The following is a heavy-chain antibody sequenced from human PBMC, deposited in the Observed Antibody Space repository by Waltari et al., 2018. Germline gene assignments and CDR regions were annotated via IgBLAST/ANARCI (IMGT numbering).Heavy chain of an antibody. CDR2: ANPQTGKP. D-gene: IGHD1-26*01. V-gene: IGHV7-4-1*01. Sequence: QVHLEQSGSELKRPGASVRISCLTSGYTFTDYAINWVRQAPGPGLQWLGWANPQTGKPPDAQGLSRRFVFSVATSVATAYLQIDSRTTSDSAVYFCSREALVGTNTIVDYWGRGTLVTV. CDR1: GYTFTDYA. J-gene: IGHJ4*02. CDR3: SREALVGTNTIVDY.